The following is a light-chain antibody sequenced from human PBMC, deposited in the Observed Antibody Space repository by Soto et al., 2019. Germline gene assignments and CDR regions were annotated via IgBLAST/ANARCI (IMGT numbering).Light chain of an antibody. V-gene: IGLV2-14*01. J-gene: IGLJ1*01. CDR2: AVS. CDR1: SSDVGGYNY. CDR3: SSYTSGSTAL. Sequence: CALVLSASGVGFGGRSITIASTGISSDVGGYNYVSWYQQHPGKPPELMIDAVSNRPSGVSNRFSGSKSGNTASLTISGLHAEDEADSDYSSYTSGSTALFAAGTKVTVL.